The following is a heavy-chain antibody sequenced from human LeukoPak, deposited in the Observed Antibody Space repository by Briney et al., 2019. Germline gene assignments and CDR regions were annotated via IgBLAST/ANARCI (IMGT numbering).Heavy chain of an antibody. CDR3: ARYLSAWFPDY. CDR1: GYTFTAYY. V-gene: IGHV1-2*02. D-gene: IGHD6-19*01. J-gene: IGHJ4*02. CDR2: INPISGGT. Sequence: ASVKVSCKASGYTFTAYYVDWVRQAPGQGLEWMGWINPISGGTDYAQKFQGRVTMTRDTSISTAYMELSSLTSDDTAAYFCARYLSAWFPDYWGQGTLVTVSS.